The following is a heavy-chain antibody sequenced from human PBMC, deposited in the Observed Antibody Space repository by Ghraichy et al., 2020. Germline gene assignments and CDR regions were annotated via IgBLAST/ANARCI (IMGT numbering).Heavy chain of an antibody. J-gene: IGHJ4*02. D-gene: IGHD3-10*01. V-gene: IGHV3-23*01. CDR3: AKGGGSGSYYRSGLLCHFDY. Sequence: GGSLRLSCAASGFTFSSYAMSWVRQAPGKGLEWVSAISGSGGSTYYADSVKGRFTISRDNSKNTLYLQMNSLRAEDTAVYYCAKGGGSGSYYRSGLLCHFDYWGQGTLVTVSS. CDR1: GFTFSSYA. CDR2: ISGSGGST.